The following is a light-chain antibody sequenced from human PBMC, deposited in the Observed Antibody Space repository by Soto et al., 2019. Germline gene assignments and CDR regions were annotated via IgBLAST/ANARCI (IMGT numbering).Light chain of an antibody. V-gene: IGLV2-18*01. CDR1: ISDVGSYTR. J-gene: IGLJ1*01. CDR3: SLYTSSSTYV. Sequence: QSALTQPASVSDSPGQSITISCTGTISDVGSYTRVSWYQQSPGTAPKVLIYDVTNRPSGVPDRFSGSQSGKTASLTISGLQAEDEADYYCSLYTSSSTYVFGTGTKVTVL. CDR2: DVT.